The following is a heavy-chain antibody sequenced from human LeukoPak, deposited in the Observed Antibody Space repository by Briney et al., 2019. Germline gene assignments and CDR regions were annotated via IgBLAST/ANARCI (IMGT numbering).Heavy chain of an antibody. Sequence: SETLSLTCTVSGGSISSYYWSWIRQPPGKGLEWIGYIYYSGSTNYNPSLKSRVTISVDTSKNQFSLKPSSVTAADTAVYYCARANSSSSLYFDYWGQGTLVTVSS. CDR3: ARANSSSSLYFDY. D-gene: IGHD6-6*01. CDR1: GGSISSYY. V-gene: IGHV4-59*01. J-gene: IGHJ4*02. CDR2: IYYSGST.